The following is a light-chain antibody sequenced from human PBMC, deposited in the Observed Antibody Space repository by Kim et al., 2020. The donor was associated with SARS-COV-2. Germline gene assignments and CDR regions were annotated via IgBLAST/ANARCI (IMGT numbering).Light chain of an antibody. CDR3: SSYTSSSTWV. J-gene: IGLJ3*02. CDR2: DVS. CDR1: SRDLGGYTC. V-gene: IGLV2-14*03. Sequence: GRYIPNYCTGTSRDLGGYTCVSWYQQHPGKAPKLVIYDVSKRPSGVSNRFSGSKSGNTASLTISGLQAEDEADYYCSSYTSSSTWVFGGGTQLTVL.